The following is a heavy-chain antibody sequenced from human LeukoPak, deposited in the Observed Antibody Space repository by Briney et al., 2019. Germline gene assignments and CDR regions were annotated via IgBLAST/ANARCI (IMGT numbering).Heavy chain of an antibody. CDR3: ARDKPYGDSSDY. J-gene: IGHJ4*02. CDR2: IWYGGSNK. CDR1: GFTLSNYC. Sequence: GSLKLSCATPGFTLSNYCMPRGRQAPGKGLEWVAVIWYGGSNKYYADSVKGRFTISRDNSKNTLYLQMNSLRAEDTAIYYCARDKPYGDSSDYWGQGTLVTVSS. D-gene: IGHD4-17*01. V-gene: IGHV3-33*08.